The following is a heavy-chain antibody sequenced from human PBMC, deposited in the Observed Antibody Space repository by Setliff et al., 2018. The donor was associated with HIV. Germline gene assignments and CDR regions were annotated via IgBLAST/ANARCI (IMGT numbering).Heavy chain of an antibody. V-gene: IGHV1-69*05. CDR1: GYTFSSYA. J-gene: IGHJ3*02. Sequence: SVKVSCKASGYTFSSYAINWVRQAPGQGLEWMGGIIPVYGTPKYAQKMRGRVTITTIESTSTAYMELTSLRSDDTAVYYCARIRGVIADASDIWGQGTMVTVSS. CDR2: IIPVYGTP. D-gene: IGHD3-10*01. CDR3: ARIRGVIADASDI.